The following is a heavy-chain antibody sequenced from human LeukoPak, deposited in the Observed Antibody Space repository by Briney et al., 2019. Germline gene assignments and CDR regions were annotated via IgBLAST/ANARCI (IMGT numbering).Heavy chain of an antibody. J-gene: IGHJ3*02. D-gene: IGHD6-13*01. CDR1: GGTFSSYA. CDR3: AREPQGQQLPDAFDI. V-gene: IGHV1-69*13. Sequence: ASVKVSCKSSGGTFSSYAISWVRQAPGQGLEWMGGIIPIFGTANYAQKFQGRVTITADESTSTAYMELSSLRPEDTAVYYCAREPQGQQLPDAFDIWGQGTMVTVSS. CDR2: IIPIFGTA.